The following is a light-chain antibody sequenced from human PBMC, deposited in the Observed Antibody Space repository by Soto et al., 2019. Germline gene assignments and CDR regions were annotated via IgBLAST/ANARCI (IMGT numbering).Light chain of an antibody. CDR3: QRLDNYPIT. J-gene: IGKJ5*01. CDR1: QGISSY. V-gene: IGKV1-9*01. Sequence: DIQLTQFPSFLSASVGDRVTITCRASQGISSYLAWYQQKAGKAPKFLIYAAATLQSGVPSRFSGSGSGTEFTLTLSSLQPEDFATYYCQRLDNYPITFGQGTRLEIK. CDR2: AAA.